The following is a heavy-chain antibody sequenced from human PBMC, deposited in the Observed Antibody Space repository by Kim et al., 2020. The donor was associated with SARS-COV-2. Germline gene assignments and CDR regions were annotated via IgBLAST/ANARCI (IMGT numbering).Heavy chain of an antibody. CDR2: IDPSDSYT. CDR3: ARLGYYGSYYYYYGMDV. CDR1: GYSFTSYW. D-gene: IGHD3-10*01. Sequence: GESLKISCKGSGYSFTSYWISWVRQMPGKGLEWMGRIDPSDSYTNYSPSFQGHVTISADKSISTAYLQWSSLKASDTAMYYCARLGYYGSYYYYYGMDVWGQGTTVTVSS. J-gene: IGHJ6*02. V-gene: IGHV5-10-1*01.